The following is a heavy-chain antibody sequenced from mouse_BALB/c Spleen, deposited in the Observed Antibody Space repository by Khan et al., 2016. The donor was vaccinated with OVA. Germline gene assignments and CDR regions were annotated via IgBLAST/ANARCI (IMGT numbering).Heavy chain of an antibody. CDR3: ASRNYCDYAVDY. J-gene: IGHJ4*01. CDR1: GYSITSNYA. Sequence: VQLQESGPGLVKPSQSLSLTCTVTGYSITSNYAWNWIRQFPGNKLEWMGYLSYSGSTSYNPSLTSRISITRDTSKNQFFLQFSSVTTEATATYNGASRNYCDYAVDYWGQGTSVTVSS. D-gene: IGHD1-1*01. V-gene: IGHV3-2*02. CDR2: LSYSGST.